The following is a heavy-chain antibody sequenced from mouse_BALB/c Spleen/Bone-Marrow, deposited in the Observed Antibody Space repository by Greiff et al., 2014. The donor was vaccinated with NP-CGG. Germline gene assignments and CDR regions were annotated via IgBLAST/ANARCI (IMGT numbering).Heavy chain of an antibody. V-gene: IGHV1S41*01. CDR1: GYTFTSYW. J-gene: IGHJ1*01. CDR3: AGRYFDV. Sequence: DLVKPGASAKLSCKASGYTFTSYWIHWIKQRPGQGLEWIGRISPGSGSTYYNEMFKGKATLTEDTSSSTAYIQLSGLSSEYFSDYFWAGRYFDVWGAGTTVTVSP. CDR2: ISPGSGST.